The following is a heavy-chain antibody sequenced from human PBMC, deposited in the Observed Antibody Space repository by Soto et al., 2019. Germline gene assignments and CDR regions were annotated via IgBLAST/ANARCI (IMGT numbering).Heavy chain of an antibody. CDR1: GFTFSDYY. D-gene: IGHD6-6*01. CDR2: ISNSGRTL. V-gene: IGHV3-11*01. J-gene: IGHJ4*02. CDR3: ARDLVAVSGGVYSSSSGGYFFDF. Sequence: QVQLVESGGGLVKPGGSLRLSCAASGFTFSDYYMSWIRQAPGKGLEWVSYISNSGRTLYYADSMKGRLTISRDNAKNSLFLQMYSLRSEDTAVYYCARDLVAVSGGVYSSSSGGYFFDFWGQGTLVTVSS.